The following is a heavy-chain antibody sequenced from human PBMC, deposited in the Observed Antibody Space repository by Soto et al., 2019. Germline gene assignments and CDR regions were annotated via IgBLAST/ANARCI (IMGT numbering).Heavy chain of an antibody. J-gene: IGHJ6*02. D-gene: IGHD1-26*01. CDR1: GLTFNRHG. V-gene: IGHV3-30*03. CDR2: ISYDGRSK. CDR3: ARRRGGSDRFNFGMDV. Sequence: PGGSLRLSCVASGLTFNRHGMHWVRQAPGKGLEWVALISYDGRSKYYLDSVEGRFTISRDNSKSTLYLQMNTLRPEDTAVYYCARRRGGSDRFNFGMDVVPEETTV.